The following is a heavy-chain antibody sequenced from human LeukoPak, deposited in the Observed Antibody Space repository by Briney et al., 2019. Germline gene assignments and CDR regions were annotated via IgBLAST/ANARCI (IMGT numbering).Heavy chain of an antibody. J-gene: IGHJ4*02. Sequence: GGSLRLSCAASGFSFSSNWMHWVRQAPGKGLVWVSRINSDGSSTAYADSVKGRFTISRDNAKNTVYLQMNSLRAEDTAVYYCARYDSSGFDYWGQGTLVTVSS. D-gene: IGHD3-22*01. CDR2: INSDGSST. CDR1: GFSFSSNW. CDR3: ARYDSSGFDY. V-gene: IGHV3-74*01.